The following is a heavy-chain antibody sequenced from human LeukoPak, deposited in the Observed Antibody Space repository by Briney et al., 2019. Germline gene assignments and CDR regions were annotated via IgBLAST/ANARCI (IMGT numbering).Heavy chain of an antibody. CDR2: INHSGST. J-gene: IGHJ4*02. CDR1: GGSFSGYY. CDR3: ARDPDFWSGYQARFDY. D-gene: IGHD3-3*01. V-gene: IGHV4-34*01. Sequence: SETLSLTCAVYGGSFSGYYWSWIRQPPGKGLEWIGEINHSGSTNYNPSLKSRVTISVDTSKNHFSLNLRSVTAADTAVYYCARDPDFWSGYQARFDYWGQGTLVTVSS.